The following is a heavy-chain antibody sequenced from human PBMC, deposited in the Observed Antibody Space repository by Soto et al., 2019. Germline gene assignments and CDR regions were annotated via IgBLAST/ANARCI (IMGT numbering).Heavy chain of an antibody. J-gene: IGHJ6*02. Sequence: GESLKISCKGSGYTFANSWIAWVRQMPGKGLEWLGNIFPGDSDTKYSPSFQGRVTLSADTSISTAYLHWSSLKASDTAMYFCARHVASLSIDYYGMDVWGQGTTVTVSS. V-gene: IGHV5-51*01. CDR2: IFPGDSDT. CDR1: GYTFANSW. CDR3: ARHVASLSIDYYGMDV. D-gene: IGHD2-21*01.